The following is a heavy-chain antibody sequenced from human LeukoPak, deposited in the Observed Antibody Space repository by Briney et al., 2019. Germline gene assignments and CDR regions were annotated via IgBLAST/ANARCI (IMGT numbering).Heavy chain of an antibody. CDR1: GYTFTSYG. CDR2: MNPNSGNT. J-gene: IGHJ3*02. CDR3: ASSKAVAGPEENDAFDI. V-gene: IGHV1-8*03. Sequence: ASVKVSCKASGYTFTSYGINWVRQATGQGLEWMGWMNPNSGNTGYAQKFQGRVTITRNTSISTAYMELSSLRSEDTAVYYCASSKAVAGPEENDAFDIWGQGTMVTVSS. D-gene: IGHD6-19*01.